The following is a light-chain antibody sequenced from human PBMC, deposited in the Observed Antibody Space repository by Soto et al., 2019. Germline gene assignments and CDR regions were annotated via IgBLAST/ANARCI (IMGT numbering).Light chain of an antibody. Sequence: QSVLPQPASVSGSPGQSITISCSGTSSDVGGYNYVSWYQQHPRKAPKLMIYEVSHRPSGVSNRFSGSKSGNTASLTISGLQAEDEADYYCSSYISSSTLHVVCGGGTKLTVL. CDR2: EVS. J-gene: IGLJ2*01. V-gene: IGLV2-14*01. CDR3: SSYISSSTLHVV. CDR1: SSDVGGYNY.